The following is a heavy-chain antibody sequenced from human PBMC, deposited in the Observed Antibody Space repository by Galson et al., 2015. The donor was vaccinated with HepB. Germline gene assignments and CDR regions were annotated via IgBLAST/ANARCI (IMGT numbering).Heavy chain of an antibody. CDR1: GFTFNTYA. J-gene: IGHJ4*02. V-gene: IGHV3-23*01. CDR3: ALFDY. Sequence: SLRLSCAASGFTFNTYAMNWVRQAPGKGLEWVSRISGSDNNTYYADSVKGRFTISRDNFKNMLYLQMNSLRADDTAVYYCALFDYWGQGTLVTVSS. CDR2: ISGSDNNT.